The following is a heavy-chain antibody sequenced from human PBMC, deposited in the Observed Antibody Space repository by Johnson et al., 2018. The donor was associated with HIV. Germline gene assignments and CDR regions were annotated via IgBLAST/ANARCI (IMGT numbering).Heavy chain of an antibody. CDR1: GFTFSSYW. CDR3: AREGPYSSRWGAFDI. Sequence: VQLVESGGGLVQPGGSLRLSCAASGFTFSSYWMSWVRQAPGMGLEWVANIKQDGSEKYYVDSVKGRFTISRDNAKNSLYLQMNSLRAEDTAVYYCAREGPYSSRWGAFDIWGQGKMVTVSS. V-gene: IGHV3-7*01. D-gene: IGHD6-13*01. CDR2: IKQDGSEK. J-gene: IGHJ3*02.